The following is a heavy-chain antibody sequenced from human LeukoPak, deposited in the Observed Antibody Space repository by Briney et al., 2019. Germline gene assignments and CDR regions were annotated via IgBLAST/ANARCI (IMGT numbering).Heavy chain of an antibody. D-gene: IGHD3-22*01. Sequence: ASVKVSCKASGYTFINYAINWGRQAPGQRPEWIGWINAGNGNTKYSQKFQGRVTITRDTSASTAYMELSSLRSEDTAVYYCARDYYDSSGYYYYYYYGMDVWGQGTTVTVSS. V-gene: IGHV1-3*01. CDR1: GYTFINYA. CDR2: INAGNGNT. CDR3: ARDYYDSSGYYYYYYYGMDV. J-gene: IGHJ6*02.